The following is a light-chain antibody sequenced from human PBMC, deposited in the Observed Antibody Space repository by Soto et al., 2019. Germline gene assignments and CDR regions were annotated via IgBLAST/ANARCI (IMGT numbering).Light chain of an antibody. CDR3: QQCGSSPWT. CDR1: QSVSSYY. CDR2: AAS. Sequence: IVLTQYPGTLSLSPGERATLSCRASQSVSSYYLAWYQQKPGQAPRLLIYAASSRATGIPDRFSGGGSGTDFTLTISRLEPEDFAVYYCQQCGSSPWTVGQGTKVDIK. V-gene: IGKV3-20*01. J-gene: IGKJ1*01.